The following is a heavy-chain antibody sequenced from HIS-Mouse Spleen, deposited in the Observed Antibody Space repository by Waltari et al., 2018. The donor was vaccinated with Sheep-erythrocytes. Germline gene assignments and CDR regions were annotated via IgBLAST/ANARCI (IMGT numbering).Heavy chain of an antibody. J-gene: IGHJ4*02. CDR1: GLTFSSYG. D-gene: IGHD4-4*01. CDR2: ISYDGSNK. V-gene: IGHV3-30*18. Sequence: QVQLVESGGGVVQPGRSLRLSCSASGLTFSSYGMHWVRQAPGKGLEWVAVISYDGSNKYYADSVKGRFTISRDNSKNTLYLQMNSLRAEDTAVYYCAKATVAYYFDYWGQGTLVTVSS. CDR3: AKATVAYYFDY.